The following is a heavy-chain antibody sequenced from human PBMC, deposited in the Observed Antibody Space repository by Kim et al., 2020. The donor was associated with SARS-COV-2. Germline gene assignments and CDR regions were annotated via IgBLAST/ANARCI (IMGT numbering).Heavy chain of an antibody. D-gene: IGHD1-26*01. CDR3: AKDMGKEVGVTNY. CDR1: GFTFDDYA. V-gene: IGHV3-9*01. CDR2: ISWNSGSI. Sequence: GGSLRLSCAASGFTFDDYAMHWVRQAPGKGLEWVSGISWNSGSIGYVDSVKGRFTISRDNAKNSLYLQMNSLRVEDTALYYCAKDMGKEVGVTNYWGQGTLVTVSS. J-gene: IGHJ4*02.